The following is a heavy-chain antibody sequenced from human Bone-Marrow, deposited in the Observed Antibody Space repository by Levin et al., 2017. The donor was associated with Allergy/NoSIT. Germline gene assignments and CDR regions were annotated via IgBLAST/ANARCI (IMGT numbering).Heavy chain of an antibody. J-gene: IGHJ4*02. CDR1: GGTFSNYA. Sequence: GASVKVSCKASGGTFSNYAITWVRQAPGQGLEWIGSSVPMFRTADYAPKFQDRVTITADTSTGLAYMQLTGLTSEDTATYYCASLSMYDGFDWNEYWGQGALVTVSS. CDR3: ASLSMYDGFDWNEY. CDR2: SVPMFRTA. V-gene: IGHV1-69*06. D-gene: IGHD2-8*01.